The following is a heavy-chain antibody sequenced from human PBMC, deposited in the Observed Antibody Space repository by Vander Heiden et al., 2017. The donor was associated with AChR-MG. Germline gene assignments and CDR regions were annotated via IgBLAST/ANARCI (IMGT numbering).Heavy chain of an antibody. J-gene: IGHJ4*02. CDR3: ASTRYDYGWGSYRRDY. V-gene: IGHV3-7*03. CDR1: GFTFSSYW. CDR2: IKQDGSEK. Sequence: EVQLVESGGGLVQPGGSLRLSCAASGFTFSSYWMSWVRQAPGKGLEWVANIKQDGSEKYYVDSVKGRFTISRDNAKNSRYLQMNSLRAEETAVYYCASTRYDYGWGSYRRDYWGQGTLVTVSS. D-gene: IGHD3-16*02.